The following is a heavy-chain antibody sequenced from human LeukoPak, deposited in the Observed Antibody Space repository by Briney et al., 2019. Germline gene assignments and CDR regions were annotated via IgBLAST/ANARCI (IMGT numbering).Heavy chain of an antibody. CDR1: GYTFTSYD. V-gene: IGHV1-8*01. CDR2: MNPNSGNT. Sequence: ASVKVSCKASGYTFTSYDINWVRQATGQGLEWMGWMNPNSGNTGYAQKFQGRVTMTRNTSISTAYMELSSLRSEDTAVYYCARGDQWFGESDFDYWGQGTLVTVSS. J-gene: IGHJ4*02. CDR3: ARGDQWFGESDFDY. D-gene: IGHD3-10*01.